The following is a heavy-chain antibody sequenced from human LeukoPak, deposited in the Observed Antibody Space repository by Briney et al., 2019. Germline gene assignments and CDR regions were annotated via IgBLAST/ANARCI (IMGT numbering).Heavy chain of an antibody. Sequence: GGSLRLSCAASGFTFSSYSMNWVRQAPGKGLEWVSSISSSSSYIYYAGSVKGRFTISRDNAKNSLYLQMNSLRAEDTAVYYCARDDYYYDSSGYYIIDCWGQGTLVTVSS. J-gene: IGHJ4*02. CDR2: ISSSSSYI. D-gene: IGHD3-22*01. CDR1: GFTFSSYS. V-gene: IGHV3-21*01. CDR3: ARDDYYYDSSGYYIIDC.